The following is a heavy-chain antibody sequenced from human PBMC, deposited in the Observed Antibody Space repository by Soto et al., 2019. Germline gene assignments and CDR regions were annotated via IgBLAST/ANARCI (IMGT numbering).Heavy chain of an antibody. V-gene: IGHV1-69*13. Sequence: SVKVSCKASGGTFSSYAISWVRQAPGQGLEWMGGIIPIFGTANYAQKFQGRVTITADESTSTAYMELSSLRSEDTAVYYCARGYGSGSLDAFDIWGQGTMVTVSS. CDR2: IIPIFGTA. D-gene: IGHD3-10*01. J-gene: IGHJ3*02. CDR1: GGTFSSYA. CDR3: ARGYGSGSLDAFDI.